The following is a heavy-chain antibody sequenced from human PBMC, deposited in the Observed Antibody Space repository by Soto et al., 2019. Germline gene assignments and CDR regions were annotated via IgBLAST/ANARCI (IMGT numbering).Heavy chain of an antibody. Sequence: QITLKESGPTLVKPTQTLTLTCTFSGFSLSSPAVGVNWIRQPPGKALEWLALIYWDDDKQYSPSLKSRLTITQDTSKNQVDLTMTNMDPVDTATYFCAHGSGWLSDYWGQGTLVTVSS. CDR1: GFSLSSPAVG. J-gene: IGHJ4*02. CDR2: IYWDDDK. V-gene: IGHV2-5*02. D-gene: IGHD6-19*01. CDR3: AHGSGWLSDY.